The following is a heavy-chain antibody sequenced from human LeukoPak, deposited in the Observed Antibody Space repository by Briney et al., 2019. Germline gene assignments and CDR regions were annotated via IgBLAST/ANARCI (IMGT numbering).Heavy chain of an antibody. CDR3: ARDEGYSYGYNWFDP. J-gene: IGHJ5*02. CDR1: GGTFSSYA. Sequence: ASVKVSCKASGGTFSSYAISWVRQAPGQGLEWMGRIIPILGIANYAQKFQGRVTITADKSTSTAYMELSSLRSEDTAVYYCARDEGYSYGYNWFDPWGQGTLVTVSS. V-gene: IGHV1-69*04. CDR2: IIPILGIA. D-gene: IGHD5-18*01.